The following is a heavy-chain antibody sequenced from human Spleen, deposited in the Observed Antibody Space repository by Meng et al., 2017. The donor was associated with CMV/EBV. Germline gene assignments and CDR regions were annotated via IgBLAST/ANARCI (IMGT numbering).Heavy chain of an antibody. CDR2: IRSDGSDK. D-gene: IGHD3-10*01. Sequence: GGSLRLSCAASEFTFSSYGMHWVRQAPGKGLEWVAFIRSDGSDKYYVDSVKGRFTISRDNSKNTLYLQMNSLRAEDTAVYYCAKLKGPYSGPYYKGSYFQDWGQGTLVTVSS. CDR3: AKLKGPYSGPYYKGSYFQD. CDR1: EFTFSSYG. V-gene: IGHV3-30*02. J-gene: IGHJ4*02.